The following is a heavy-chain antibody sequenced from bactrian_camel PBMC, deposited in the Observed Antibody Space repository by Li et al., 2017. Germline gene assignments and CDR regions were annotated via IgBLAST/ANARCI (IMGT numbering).Heavy chain of an antibody. D-gene: IGHD4*01. CDR1: GLPDIRYC. CDR3: AADRESYDTAYAERCEDFGY. Sequence: HVQLVESGGGSVQVGGSLKLSCVASGLPDIRYCMGRFRQAPGKDREAVASICRNDGSTEYADSVNGRFTISIDNAKTSLSLEMKNLNPEDTAMNYRAADRESYDTAYAERCEDFGYRGQGTQVTVS. V-gene: IGHV3S63*01. J-gene: IGHJ6*01. CDR2: ICRNDGST.